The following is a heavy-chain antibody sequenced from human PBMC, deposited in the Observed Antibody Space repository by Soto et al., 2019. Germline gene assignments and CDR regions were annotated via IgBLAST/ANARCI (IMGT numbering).Heavy chain of an antibody. Sequence: QVQLQQWGAGLLKPSETLSLTCAVYGGSFSGYYWSWIRQPPGKGLEWIGEINHSGSTNYNPSLKSRVTISVDTSKNQFSLKLSSVTAADTAVYYCARRSTPGYSSSWQYYYYYYGMDVWGQGTTVTVSS. J-gene: IGHJ6*02. V-gene: IGHV4-34*01. D-gene: IGHD6-13*01. CDR3: ARRSTPGYSSSWQYYYYYYGMDV. CDR1: GGSFSGYY. CDR2: INHSGST.